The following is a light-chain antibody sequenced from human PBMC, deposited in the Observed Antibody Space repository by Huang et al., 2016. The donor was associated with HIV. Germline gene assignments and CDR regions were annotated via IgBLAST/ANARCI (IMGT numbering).Light chain of an antibody. Sequence: DIQMTQSPSSLSAFVGDTVTITCRASQGISNSVAWYQQKPGKAPKLLLYSTSRLESGVPSRFRGGGSRTDYTLTINSLQPDDFATYYCQQYYTSPTFGQGSKVEIK. J-gene: IGKJ1*01. CDR1: QGISNS. V-gene: IGKV1-NL1*01. CDR3: QQYYTSPT. CDR2: STS.